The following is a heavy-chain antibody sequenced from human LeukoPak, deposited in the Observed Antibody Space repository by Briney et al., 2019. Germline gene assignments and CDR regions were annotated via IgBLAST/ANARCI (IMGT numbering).Heavy chain of an antibody. J-gene: IGHJ4*02. Sequence: PGGSLRLSCAASGFTFSSYGMHWVRQAPGKGLEGVAFMRVDGSNKYYADSVKGRFTISRDNSKNTLYLQMNSLRAEDTAVYYCAKDRVAHCSGGTCSVDYWGQGTLVTVSS. CDR2: MRVDGSNK. D-gene: IGHD2-15*01. V-gene: IGHV3-30*02. CDR3: AKDRVAHCSGGTCSVDY. CDR1: GFTFSSYG.